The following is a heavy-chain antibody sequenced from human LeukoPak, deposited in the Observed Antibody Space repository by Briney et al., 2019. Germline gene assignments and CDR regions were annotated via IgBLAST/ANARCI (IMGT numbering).Heavy chain of an antibody. J-gene: IGHJ6*02. CDR1: GFTFSSYA. CDR3: ARALSYPGPKYYYYYYGMDV. V-gene: IGHV3-30-3*01. CDR2: ISYDGSNK. Sequence: GGPLRLSCAASGFTFSSYAMHWVRQAPGKGLEWVAVISYDGSNKYYADSVKGRFTISRDNSKNTLYLQMNSLRAEDTAVYYCARALSYPGPKYYYYYYGMDVWGQGTTVTVSS.